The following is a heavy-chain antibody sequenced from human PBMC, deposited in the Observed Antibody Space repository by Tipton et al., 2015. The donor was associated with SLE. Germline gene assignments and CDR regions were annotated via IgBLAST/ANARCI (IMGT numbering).Heavy chain of an antibody. J-gene: IGHJ4*02. V-gene: IGHV4-34*01. Sequence: LRLSCAVYGGSFSGYYWTWIRQPPGKGLEWIGEINHSGSTNYNPSLKSRVTISVDTSKNQFSLQLNSVTPEDTAVYYCARDDSSGYPPRGYFDYWGQGTLVTVSS. CDR1: GGSFSGYY. CDR2: INHSGST. CDR3: ARDDSSGYPPRGYFDY. D-gene: IGHD3-22*01.